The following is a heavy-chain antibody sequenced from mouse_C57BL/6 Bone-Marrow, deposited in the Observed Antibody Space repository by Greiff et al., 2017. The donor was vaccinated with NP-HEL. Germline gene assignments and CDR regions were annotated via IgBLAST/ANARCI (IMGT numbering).Heavy chain of an antibody. CDR2: IYPGSGST. Sequence: QVQLKQPGAELVKPGASVKMSCKASGYTFTSYWITWVKQRPGQGLEWIGDIYPGSGSTNYNEKFKSKATLTVDTSSSKAYMQLSSLTSADSAVYYCSSQKDGYYLAYWGQGTLVTVSS. V-gene: IGHV1-55*01. CDR3: SSQKDGYYLAY. J-gene: IGHJ3*01. D-gene: IGHD2-3*01. CDR1: GYTFTSYW.